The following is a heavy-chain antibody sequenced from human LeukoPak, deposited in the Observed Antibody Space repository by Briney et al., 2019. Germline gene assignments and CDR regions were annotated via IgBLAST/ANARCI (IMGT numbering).Heavy chain of an antibody. Sequence: PGGSLRLSCAGSGFTFNKYWMTWVRQAPGKGLEWVASISQDGSEKYFVDSVNGRFTISRDNAKNSLYLLMNSLRAEDTAVYYCARDLVFMVRGVVIGGYYFDYWGQGTLVTVSS. CDR1: GFTFNKYW. J-gene: IGHJ4*02. CDR3: ARDLVFMVRGVVIGGYYFDY. V-gene: IGHV3-7*01. D-gene: IGHD3-10*01. CDR2: ISQDGSEK.